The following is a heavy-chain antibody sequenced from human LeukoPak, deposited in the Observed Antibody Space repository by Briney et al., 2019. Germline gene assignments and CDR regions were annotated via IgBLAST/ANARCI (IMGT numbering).Heavy chain of an antibody. J-gene: IGHJ5*02. CDR3: AGVWYSSSLWHLFDP. D-gene: IGHD6-6*01. V-gene: IGHV4-4*07. Sequence: SETLSLTCTVSGGSISSYYWSWIRQPAGKGLEWIGRIYTGGSTYYNPSLKSRVTISVDTSKNQFSLKLSSVTAADTAVYYCAGVWYSSSLWHLFDPWGQGTLVTVSS. CDR1: GGSISSYY. CDR2: IYTGGST.